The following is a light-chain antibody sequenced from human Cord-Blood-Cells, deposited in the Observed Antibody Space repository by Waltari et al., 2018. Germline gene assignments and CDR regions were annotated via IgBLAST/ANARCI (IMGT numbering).Light chain of an antibody. CDR2: WAP. Sequence: DIVMTQSPDSLAVSLGERATINCKSSKSVLYSSNNKNYLAWYQQKPGQPPKLLIYWAPTRESGVPDRFSGSGSGTDFTLTISSLQAEDGAVYYCQQYYITPHTFGQGTKLEIK. V-gene: IGKV4-1*01. J-gene: IGKJ2*01. CDR3: QQYYITPHT. CDR1: KSVLYSSNNKNY.